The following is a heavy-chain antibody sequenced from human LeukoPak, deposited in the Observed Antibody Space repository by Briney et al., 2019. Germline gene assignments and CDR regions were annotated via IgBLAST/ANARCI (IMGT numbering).Heavy chain of an antibody. V-gene: IGHV4-39*07. J-gene: IGHJ4*02. D-gene: IGHD6-19*01. Sequence: SETLSLTCTVSGGSISSSSYYWGWIRQPPGKGLEWIGSIYYSGNTYYNPSLKSRVTISVDTSKNQFSLKLSSVTAADTAVYYCARDSPAVAGLFDYWGQGTLVTVSS. CDR1: GGSISSSSYY. CDR2: IYYSGNT. CDR3: ARDSPAVAGLFDY.